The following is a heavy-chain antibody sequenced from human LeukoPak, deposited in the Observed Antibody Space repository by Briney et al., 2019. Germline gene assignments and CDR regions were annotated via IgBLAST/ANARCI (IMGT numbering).Heavy chain of an antibody. D-gene: IGHD3-22*01. Sequence: GESLKISCEGSGYSFTSYWIGWVRQMPGKGLEWMGIIYPGDSDTRYSPSFQGQVTISADKSISTAYLQWSSLKASDTAMYYCARSWDYYDSSGHMDVWGKGTTVTDSS. CDR1: GYSFTSYW. CDR2: IYPGDSDT. CDR3: ARSWDYYDSSGHMDV. J-gene: IGHJ6*03. V-gene: IGHV5-51*01.